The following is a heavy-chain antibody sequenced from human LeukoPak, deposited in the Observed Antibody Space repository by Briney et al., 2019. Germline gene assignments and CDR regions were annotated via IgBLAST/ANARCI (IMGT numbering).Heavy chain of an antibody. D-gene: IGHD3-22*01. J-gene: IGHJ4*02. CDR3: ASGSSMIGPYIFDY. Sequence: KPSETLSLTCAVFGGSFSGYYWSWIRQPAGKGLEWIGRIYTSGSTNYNPSLKSRVTMSVDTSKNQFSLKLSSVTAADTAVYYCASGSSMIGPYIFDYWGQGTLVTVSS. CDR2: IYTSGST. CDR1: GGSFSGYY. V-gene: IGHV4-4*07.